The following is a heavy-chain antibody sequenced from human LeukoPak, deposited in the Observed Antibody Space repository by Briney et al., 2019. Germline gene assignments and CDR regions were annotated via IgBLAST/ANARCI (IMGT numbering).Heavy chain of an antibody. Sequence: GGSLRLSCAASGFTFSSYAMNWVRQAPGKGLEWVSRISISGSSTYYADSVKGRFTISRDISNSTLYLHMNNLRVEDTAVYYRAKSALTSAGRFFDHWGQGTLVTVSS. V-gene: IGHV3-23*01. CDR3: AKSALTSAGRFFDH. D-gene: IGHD6-13*01. CDR1: GFTFSSYA. CDR2: ISISGSST. J-gene: IGHJ4*02.